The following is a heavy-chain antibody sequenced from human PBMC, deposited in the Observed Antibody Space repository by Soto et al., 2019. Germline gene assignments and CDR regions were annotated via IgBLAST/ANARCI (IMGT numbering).Heavy chain of an antibody. CDR1: GGSISSSDYY. CDR2: IYYSGST. J-gene: IGHJ4*02. Sequence: SETLSLTCTVSGGSISSSDYYWGWIRQPPGKGLEWIGSIYYSGSTYYNPSLKSRVTISVDTSKNQFSLKLSSVTAADTAVYYCARHTPAISISDHWGQGTLVTVSS. CDR3: ARHTPAISISDH. V-gene: IGHV4-39*01. D-gene: IGHD2-15*01.